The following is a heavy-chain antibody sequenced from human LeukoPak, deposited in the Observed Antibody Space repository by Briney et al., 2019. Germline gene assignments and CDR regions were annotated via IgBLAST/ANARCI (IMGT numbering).Heavy chain of an antibody. CDR2: VFSSGTT. D-gene: IGHD5-18*01. J-gene: IGHJ4*02. CDR3: ARHGLAHSYGWFVGY. Sequence: PSETLSLTCTVSGDSISSSTYFWGWIRQPPGMRLEWIGSVFSSGTTYYNPSLQSRVTTSVDTSTNQFYLKLTSLTAADTAVYYCARHGLAHSYGWFVGYWGQGTLVTVSS. V-gene: IGHV4-39*01. CDR1: GDSISSSTYF.